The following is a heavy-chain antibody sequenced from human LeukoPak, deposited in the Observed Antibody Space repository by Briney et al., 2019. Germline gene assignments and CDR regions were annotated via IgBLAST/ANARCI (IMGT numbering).Heavy chain of an antibody. D-gene: IGHD5-18*01. J-gene: IGHJ2*01. Sequence: GGSLRLSCAASGFTFSDYYMSWIRQAPGKGLEWVSYISSSGSTIYYADSVKGRFTISRDNAKNSLYLQMNSLRAEDTAVYYCAKPYKGRTAMIPGLYWYFDLWGRGTLVTVSS. CDR1: GFTFSDYY. CDR3: AKPYKGRTAMIPGLYWYFDL. V-gene: IGHV3-11*01. CDR2: ISSSGSTI.